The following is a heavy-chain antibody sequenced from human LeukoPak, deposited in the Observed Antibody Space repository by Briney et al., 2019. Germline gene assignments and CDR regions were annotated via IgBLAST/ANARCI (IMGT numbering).Heavy chain of an antibody. V-gene: IGHV3-21*05. J-gene: IGHJ4*02. Sequence: GGSLRLSCAASGFTLSSDNMNWVRQAPGKGLEWSSYITTSIDIISYADSVKGRFTISRDNATNSLYLQMNSLRAEDTAVYYCARALSDYYGSGSYYNWVAFDYWGQGTLVTVSS. CDR3: ARALSDYYGSGSYYNWVAFDY. D-gene: IGHD3-10*01. CDR2: ITTSIDII. CDR1: GFTLSSDN.